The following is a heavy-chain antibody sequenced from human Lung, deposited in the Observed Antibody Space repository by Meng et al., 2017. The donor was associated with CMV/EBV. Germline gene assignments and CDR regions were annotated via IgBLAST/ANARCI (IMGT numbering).Heavy chain of an antibody. J-gene: IGHJ4*02. D-gene: IGHD1-14*01. CDR2: ISGSGGST. Sequence: ESLKISWAASGFTFSSYAMSWVRQAPGKGLEWVSAISGSGGSTYYADSVKGRFTISRDNSKNTLYLQMNSLRAEDTAVYYCAGMTSDYWGQGTLVTVSS. V-gene: IGHV3-23*01. CDR3: AGMTSDY. CDR1: GFTFSSYA.